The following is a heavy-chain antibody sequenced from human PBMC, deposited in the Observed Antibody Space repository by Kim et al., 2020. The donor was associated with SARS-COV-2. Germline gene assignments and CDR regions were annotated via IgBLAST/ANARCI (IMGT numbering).Heavy chain of an antibody. CDR3: ARGSSLTIFGVVGWFDP. CDR1: GGSISSYY. Sequence: SETLSLTCTVSGGSISSYYWSWIRQPPGKGLEWIGYIYYSGSTNYNPSLKSRVTISADTSKNQFSLKLSSVTAADTAVYYCARGSSLTIFGVVGWFDPWGQGTLVTVSS. V-gene: IGHV4-59*01. J-gene: IGHJ5*02. D-gene: IGHD3-3*01. CDR2: IYYSGST.